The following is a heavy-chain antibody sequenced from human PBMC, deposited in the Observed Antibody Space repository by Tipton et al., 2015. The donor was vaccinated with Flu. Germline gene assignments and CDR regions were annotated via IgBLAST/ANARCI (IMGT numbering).Heavy chain of an antibody. CDR1: GFTVSSNY. CDR2: IYSGGST. Sequence: SLRLSCAASGFTVSSNYMSWVRQAPGKGLEWVSVIYSGGSTYYADSVKGRFTISRDNSKNTLYLQMNSLRAEDTAVYYCARATRVATIRGYYFDYWGQGTLVTVSS. J-gene: IGHJ4*02. CDR3: ARATRVATIRGYYFDY. D-gene: IGHD5-12*01. V-gene: IGHV3-53*01.